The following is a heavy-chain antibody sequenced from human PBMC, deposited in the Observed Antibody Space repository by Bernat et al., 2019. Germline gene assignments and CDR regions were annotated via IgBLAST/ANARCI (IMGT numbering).Heavy chain of an antibody. CDR2: VSYDGMNK. J-gene: IGHJ6*02. D-gene: IGHD3-16*01. CDR3: VRDGAGFYYYHGMDV. CDR1: GFTFSDYS. Sequence: SCVASGFTFSDYSLHWVRQAPGKGLELVAVVSYDGMNKYYADSVQARFIISRDDSENTLYLQMDSLKSEDTAVYYWVRDGAGFYYYHGMDVWGRGTTV. V-gene: IGHV3-30*04.